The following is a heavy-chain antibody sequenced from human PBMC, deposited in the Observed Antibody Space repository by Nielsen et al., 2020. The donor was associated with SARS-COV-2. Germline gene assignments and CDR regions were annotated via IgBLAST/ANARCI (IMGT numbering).Heavy chain of an antibody. D-gene: IGHD6-19*01. CDR3: ARRGLAESYGMDV. J-gene: IGHJ6*02. V-gene: IGHV4-59*13. CDR2: IYYSGST. Sequence: SETLSLTCTVSGGSISSYYWSWIRQPPGKGLEWIGYIYYSGSTNYNPSLKSRVTISVDTSKNQFSLKLSSVTAAGTAVYYCARRGLAESYGMDVWGQGTTVTVSS. CDR1: GGSISSYY.